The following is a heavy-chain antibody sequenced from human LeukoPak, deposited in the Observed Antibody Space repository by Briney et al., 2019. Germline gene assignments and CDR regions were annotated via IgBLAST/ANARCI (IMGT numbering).Heavy chain of an antibody. Sequence: GASLKVSCKASGYTFSSYGISWVRQAPGQGLGWMGWISAYNGNTNFAQEFQGRVTMTTDTSTSTASMELRSLRSDGTAVYYCARDQGIYNHRIIDSWGQGTLVTVSS. CDR1: GYTFSSYG. CDR3: ARDQGIYNHRIIDS. D-gene: IGHD5-12*01. CDR2: ISAYNGNT. V-gene: IGHV1-18*01. J-gene: IGHJ4*02.